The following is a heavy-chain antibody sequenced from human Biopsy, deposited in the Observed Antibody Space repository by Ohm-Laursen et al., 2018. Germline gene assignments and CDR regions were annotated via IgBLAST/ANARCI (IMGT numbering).Heavy chain of an antibody. CDR2: IYYSGST. J-gene: IGHJ3*02. CDR1: GDSVSSGSFY. Sequence: GTLSLTCPVSGDSVSSGSFYWTWIRQPPGQGLEYIGYIYYSGSTNYNPSLKSRVTISVDTSRNQFSLKLSSVTAADTAVYYCAGRPWPNAFDIWGQGTMVTVSS. V-gene: IGHV4-61*01. D-gene: IGHD5-12*01. CDR3: AGRPWPNAFDI.